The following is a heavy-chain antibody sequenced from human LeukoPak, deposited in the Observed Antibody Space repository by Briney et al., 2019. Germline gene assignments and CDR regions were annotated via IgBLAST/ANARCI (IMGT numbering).Heavy chain of an antibody. CDR3: AKDRHGDYGLGALDI. CDR1: GFTFTSYA. CDR2: ISCNGGST. D-gene: IGHD4-17*01. J-gene: IGHJ3*02. V-gene: IGHV3-23*01. Sequence: PGGSLRLSCAASGFTFTSYALSWVRLAPGKGLEWVSTISCNGGSTYYADSVKGRFTISRDNSKNTLYLQMNSLRAEDTALYYCAKDRHGDYGLGALDIWGQGTMVTVSS.